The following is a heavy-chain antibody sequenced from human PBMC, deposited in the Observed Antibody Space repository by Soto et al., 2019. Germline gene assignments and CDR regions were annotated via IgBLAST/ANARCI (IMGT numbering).Heavy chain of an antibody. V-gene: IGHV4-59*01. Sequence: QVQLQGSGPGLVRPSETLSLTCAVSGVSISGFYWSWIRQPPGKELEYIGYIYYSGSTYYNPSLKRRVTVSLASSKNQFPLKLASVTAADTAIYYCARGHLWLEDWGQGTLVTVSS. J-gene: IGHJ4*02. D-gene: IGHD3-3*01. CDR1: GVSISGFY. CDR3: ARGHLWLED. CDR2: IYYSGST.